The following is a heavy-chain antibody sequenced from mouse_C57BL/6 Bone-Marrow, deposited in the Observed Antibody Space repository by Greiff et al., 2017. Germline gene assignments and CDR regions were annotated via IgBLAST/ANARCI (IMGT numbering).Heavy chain of an antibody. V-gene: IGHV5-6*02. J-gene: IGHJ2*01. D-gene: IGHD3-2*02. Sequence: EVKLVESGGDLVKPGGSLKLSCAASGFTFSSYGMSWVRQTPDKRLEWVATISSGGSYTYYPDSVKGRFTISRDNAKNTLYLQMSSLKSEDTAMYYCARRTAQASDYWGQGTTLTVSS. CDR3: ARRTAQASDY. CDR2: ISSGGSYT. CDR1: GFTFSSYG.